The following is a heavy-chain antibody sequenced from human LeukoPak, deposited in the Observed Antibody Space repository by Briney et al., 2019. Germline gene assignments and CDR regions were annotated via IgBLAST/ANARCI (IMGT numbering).Heavy chain of an antibody. CDR3: ARVACSSTSCRRAFDY. V-gene: IGHV6-1*01. CDR2: TYYRSKWYN. Sequence: SQTLSLPCAISGDSVSSNSAAWNWIRPSPSRGLEWLGRTYYRSKWYNDYAVSVKSRITINPDTSKNQFSLQLNSVTPEDTAVYYCARVACSSTSCRRAFDYWGQGTLVTVSS. D-gene: IGHD2-2*01. J-gene: IGHJ4*02. CDR1: GDSVSSNSAA.